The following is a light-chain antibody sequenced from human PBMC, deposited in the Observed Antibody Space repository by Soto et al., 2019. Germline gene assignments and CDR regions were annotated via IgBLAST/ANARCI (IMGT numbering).Light chain of an antibody. J-gene: IGKJ1*01. CDR1: QTISTV. CDR3: QQYNSYSPT. CDR2: KGS. V-gene: IGKV1-5*03. Sequence: DVQMTQSPSTLSASVGDRVTITCRARQTISTVLYWYQQKAGKAPKVLIYKGSSLQIGVPSRFSGSGSGTEFTLTISSLQADDSATYYCQQYNSYSPTFGQGTKVDIK.